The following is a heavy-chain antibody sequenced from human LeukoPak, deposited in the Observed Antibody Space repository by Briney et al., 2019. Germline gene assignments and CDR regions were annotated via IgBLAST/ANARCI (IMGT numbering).Heavy chain of an antibody. V-gene: IGHV1-69*04. CDR2: IIPILGIA. CDR3: ARVDGYSYGHFDY. Sequence: SVKVSCKASGGTFSSYAISWVRQAPGQGLEWMGRIIPILGIANYAQRFQGRVTITADKSTSTAYMELSSLRSEDTAVYYCARVDGYSYGHFDYWGQGTLVTVSS. J-gene: IGHJ4*02. CDR1: GGTFSSYA. D-gene: IGHD5-18*01.